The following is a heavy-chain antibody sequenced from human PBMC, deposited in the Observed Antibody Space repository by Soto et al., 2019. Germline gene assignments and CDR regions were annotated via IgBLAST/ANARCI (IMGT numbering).Heavy chain of an antibody. V-gene: IGHV4-59*01. CDR3: ARTYRGGD. CDR1: GGSITGYF. Sequence: QVQLQESGPGLVKPSETLSLTCTVSGGSITGYFLSWIRQPPGKGLQWMGYIHYSGSTKYNPSLKSRVTISLDTSKNQFSLKLTSLTAADTAVYYCARTYRGGDWGQGTLVTVSS. J-gene: IGHJ4*02. D-gene: IGHD4-4*01. CDR2: IHYSGST.